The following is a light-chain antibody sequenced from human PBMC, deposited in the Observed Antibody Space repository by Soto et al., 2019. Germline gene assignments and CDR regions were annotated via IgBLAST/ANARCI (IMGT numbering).Light chain of an antibody. J-gene: IGKJ5*01. Sequence: DVVMTQSPLSLPVTLGQPASISCRSNQSPVHSDGIAYFSWFQQRPGRSPRRLIYKVSNRDSGVPARFSGSGSGTDFALKISRVEAEDVGVYYCEQGKHWPITFGQGTRLEIK. CDR2: KVS. CDR1: QSPVHSDGIAY. V-gene: IGKV2-30*02. CDR3: EQGKHWPIT.